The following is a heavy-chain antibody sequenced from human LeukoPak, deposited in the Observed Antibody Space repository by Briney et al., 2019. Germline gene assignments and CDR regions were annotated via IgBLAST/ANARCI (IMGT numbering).Heavy chain of an antibody. CDR1: GYTFTTYY. V-gene: IGHV1-46*01. Sequence: ASVKVSCRASGYTFTTYYIHWVRQAPGQGLEWMGIINPTGGSTTYAQKFQGRVTMTRDTSISTAYMELSSLSSDDTAVYYCARTPSNAWRNNDYWGQGTLVTVSS. J-gene: IGHJ4*02. D-gene: IGHD1/OR15-1a*01. CDR2: INPTGGST. CDR3: ARTPSNAWRNNDY.